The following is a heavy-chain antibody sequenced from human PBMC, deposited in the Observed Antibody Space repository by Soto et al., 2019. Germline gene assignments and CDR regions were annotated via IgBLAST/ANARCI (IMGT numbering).Heavy chain of an antibody. D-gene: IGHD2-15*01. J-gene: IGHJ6*02. CDR1: GFIFRNYG. V-gene: IGHV3-33*01. Sequence: GGSLRLSCEASGFIFRNYGMHWVRQAPGKGLEWVAVLWYDGNSEYYGDSVKGRFTISRDTSNNTLFLEMNSLRAEETAVYYCARDRGYSSGENCYVCPPRRPYYGLDVSGQATSVTV. CDR3: ARDRGYSSGENCYVCPPRRPYYGLDV. CDR2: LWYDGNSE.